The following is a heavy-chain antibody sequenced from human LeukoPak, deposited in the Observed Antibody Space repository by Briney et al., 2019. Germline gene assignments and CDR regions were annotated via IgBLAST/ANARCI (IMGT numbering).Heavy chain of an antibody. CDR2: INHSGST. J-gene: IGHJ4*02. CDR3: ARPRIAAAAFHY. V-gene: IGHV4-34*01. CDR1: GGSFSGYY. D-gene: IGHD6-13*01. Sequence: PSETLSLTCAVYGGSFSGYYWSWIRQPPGKGLEWIWEINHSGSTNYNPSLKSRVTISVDTSKNQFSLKLSSVTAADTAVYYCARPRIAAAAFHYWGQGTLVTVSS.